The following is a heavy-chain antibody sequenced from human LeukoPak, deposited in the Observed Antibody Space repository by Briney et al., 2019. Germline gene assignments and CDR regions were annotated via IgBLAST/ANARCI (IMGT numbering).Heavy chain of an antibody. J-gene: IGHJ6*02. CDR3: AKRSLGASWAYGMDV. Sequence: PSETLSLTCTVSGGSISSGGYYWSWIRQYPGKGLEWIGYIYYSGSTYYNPSLKSRVTISVDTSKNQFSLKLSSVTAADTAVYCCAKRSLGASWAYGMDVWAKGPRSPSP. CDR1: GGSISSGGYY. V-gene: IGHV4-31*03. D-gene: IGHD3-16*01. CDR2: IYYSGST.